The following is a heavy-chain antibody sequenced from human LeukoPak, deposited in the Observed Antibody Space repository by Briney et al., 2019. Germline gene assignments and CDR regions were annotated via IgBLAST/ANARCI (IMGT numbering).Heavy chain of an antibody. Sequence: PSETLSLTCTVSGGSIHSYYWGWIRQPPGKGLEWIGSIYYSGSTYYNPSLKSRATISVDTSKNQFSLKLSSVTAADTAVYYCATYDYGDYSPNFDYWGQGTLVTVSS. D-gene: IGHD4-17*01. V-gene: IGHV4-39*01. CDR1: GGSIHSYY. CDR3: ATYDYGDYSPNFDY. J-gene: IGHJ4*02. CDR2: IYYSGST.